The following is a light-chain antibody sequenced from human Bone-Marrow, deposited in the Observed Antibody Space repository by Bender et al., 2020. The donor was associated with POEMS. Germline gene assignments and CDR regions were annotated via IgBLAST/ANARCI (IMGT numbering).Light chain of an antibody. V-gene: IGLV2-23*02. Sequence: QSALTQAASVSGSPGQSITISCTGTSSDVGGYNLVSWYQQHPGKVPKVVIYEVSQRPSGVSSRFSGSKSGNTASLTISGVQAEDEADYYCCSYAGGPVVFGTGTRVTVL. CDR3: CSYAGGPVV. CDR1: SSDVGGYNL. CDR2: EVS. J-gene: IGLJ1*01.